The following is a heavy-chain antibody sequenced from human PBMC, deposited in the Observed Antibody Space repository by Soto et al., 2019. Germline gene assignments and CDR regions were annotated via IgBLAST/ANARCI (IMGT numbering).Heavy chain of an antibody. D-gene: IGHD3-22*01. Sequence: PGGSLRLSCAASGFTFSSYGMHWVRQAPGKGLEWVAVIWYDGSNKYYADSVKGRFTISRDNSKNTLHLQMNSLRAEDTAVYYCARDSDYYDSSGVPFDYWGQGTLVTVSS. CDR3: ARDSDYYDSSGVPFDY. CDR1: GFTFSSYG. V-gene: IGHV3-33*01. CDR2: IWYDGSNK. J-gene: IGHJ4*02.